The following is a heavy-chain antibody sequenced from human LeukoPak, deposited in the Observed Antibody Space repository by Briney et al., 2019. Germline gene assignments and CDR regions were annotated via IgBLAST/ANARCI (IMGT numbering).Heavy chain of an antibody. J-gene: IGHJ6*03. V-gene: IGHV1-2*02. Sequence: ASVKVSCKASGYTFTGYYMHWVRQAPGQGLEWMGWINPNSGGTNYAQKFQGRVTMTRDTSISTAYMELSRLRSDDTAVYYCARDRRYCSGTSCHYYYYMDVWGKGTTVTVSS. CDR2: INPNSGGT. D-gene: IGHD2-2*01. CDR1: GYTFTGYY. CDR3: ARDRRYCSGTSCHYYYYMDV.